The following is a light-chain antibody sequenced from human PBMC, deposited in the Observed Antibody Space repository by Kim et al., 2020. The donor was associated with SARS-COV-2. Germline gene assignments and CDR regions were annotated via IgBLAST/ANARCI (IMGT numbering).Light chain of an antibody. CDR2: AAS. V-gene: IGKV1-27*01. CDR1: QGIANS. Sequence: ASIGDRVTITCRASQGIANSLAWDQQKPGKGPQVLIYAASTLQSGVPSRFSGSGSGTEFTLTIGSLQTEDVATYYCQKYNSAPWTFGPGTKVDIK. J-gene: IGKJ1*01. CDR3: QKYNSAPWT.